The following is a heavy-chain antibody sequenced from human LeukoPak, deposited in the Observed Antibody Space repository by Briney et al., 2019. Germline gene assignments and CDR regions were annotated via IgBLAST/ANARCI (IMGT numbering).Heavy chain of an antibody. D-gene: IGHD6-19*01. CDR1: GYTFTGYY. CDR3: ARGKSTSGWEPFDY. CDR2: INPNSGGT. J-gene: IGHJ4*02. V-gene: IGHV1-2*02. Sequence: ASLKVSCKASGYTFTGYYIHWVRQAPGQGLEWMGWINPNSGGTNYAQKFQGRVTMTRDTSISTAYMELSRLRSDDTAVYYCARGKSTSGWEPFDYWGQGTLVTVSS.